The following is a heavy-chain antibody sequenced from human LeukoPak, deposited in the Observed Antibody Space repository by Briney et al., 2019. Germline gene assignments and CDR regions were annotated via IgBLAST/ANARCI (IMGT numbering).Heavy chain of an antibody. V-gene: IGHV3-21*04. CDR1: GFTFSSYS. Sequence: PGGSLRLSCAASGFTFSSYSMNWVRQAPGKGLEWVSSISSSSSYIYYADSVKGRFTISRDNAKNSLYLQMNSLRAEDTAVYYCAKDQGYCSSTSCPNFDYWGQGTLVTVSS. J-gene: IGHJ4*02. D-gene: IGHD2-2*01. CDR3: AKDQGYCSSTSCPNFDY. CDR2: ISSSSSYI.